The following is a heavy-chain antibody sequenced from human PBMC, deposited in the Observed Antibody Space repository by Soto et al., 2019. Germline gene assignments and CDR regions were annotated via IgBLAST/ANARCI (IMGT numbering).Heavy chain of an antibody. CDR3: ARVGNYDISSWYPGPHNVMSF. V-gene: IGHV1-18*01. J-gene: IGHJ6*01. Sequence: ASVKVSCKASGYTFTSYGISWVRQAPGQGLEWMGWISAYNGNTNYAQKLQGRVTMTTDTSTSTAYMELRSLRSDDTAVYYCARVGNYDISSWYPGPHNVMSFWGQGTTVPGSS. CDR1: GYTFTSYG. CDR2: ISAYNGNT. D-gene: IGHD6-13*01.